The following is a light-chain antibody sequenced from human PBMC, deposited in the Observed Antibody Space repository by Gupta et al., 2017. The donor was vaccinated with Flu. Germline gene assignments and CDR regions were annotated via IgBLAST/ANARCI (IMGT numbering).Light chain of an antibody. CDR3: QQGFT. J-gene: IGKJ3*01. V-gene: IGKV1-33*01. CDR1: QDIDNY. Sequence: MTQSPSSLSASVGDRVTITCQASQDIDNYLNWYQQKPGKAPKLLIYGASNLEAGVPSRFSGSGSGTDFTFTISSLQPEDIATYYCQQGFTFGPGTKVEIK. CDR2: GAS.